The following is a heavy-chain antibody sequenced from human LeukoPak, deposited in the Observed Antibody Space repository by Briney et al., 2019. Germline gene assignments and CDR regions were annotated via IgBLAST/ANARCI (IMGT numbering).Heavy chain of an antibody. CDR1: VESFSGYY. Sequence: SETLSLTCAVYVESFSGYYWSWIRQPPGKGLEWIGEINHSGSTNYNPSLKSRVTISVDTSKNQFSLKLSSVTAADTAVYYCASAAHPSTMVRGVTDCWGQGTLVTVSS. CDR2: INHSGST. D-gene: IGHD3-10*01. V-gene: IGHV4-34*01. J-gene: IGHJ4*02. CDR3: ASAAHPSTMVRGVTDC.